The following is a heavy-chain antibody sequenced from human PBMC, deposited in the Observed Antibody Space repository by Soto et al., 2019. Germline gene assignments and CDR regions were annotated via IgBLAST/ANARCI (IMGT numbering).Heavy chain of an antibody. Sequence: GASVKVSCKASGYTFTSYDINWVRQATGQGLEWMGWMNPNSGNTGYAQKFQGRVTMTRNTSISTAYMELSSLRSEDTAVYYCARARIVLVPAASNWFDPWGQGTLVTVSS. CDR2: MNPNSGNT. CDR1: GYTFTSYD. CDR3: ARARIVLVPAASNWFDP. V-gene: IGHV1-8*01. J-gene: IGHJ5*02. D-gene: IGHD2-2*01.